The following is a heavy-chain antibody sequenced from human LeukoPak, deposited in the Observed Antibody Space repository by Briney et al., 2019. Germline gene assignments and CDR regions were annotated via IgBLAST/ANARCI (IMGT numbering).Heavy chain of an antibody. V-gene: IGHV4-59*01. D-gene: IGHD6-6*01. CDR3: ARGREQLASFDY. CDR1: GGSISSYY. CDR2: IYYSGST. J-gene: IGHJ4*02. Sequence: SSETLSLTCTVSGGSISSYYWSRIRQPPGKGLEWIGYIYYSGSTNYNPSLKSRVTISVDTSKNQFSLKLSSVTAADTAVYYCARGREQLASFDYWGQGTLVTVSS.